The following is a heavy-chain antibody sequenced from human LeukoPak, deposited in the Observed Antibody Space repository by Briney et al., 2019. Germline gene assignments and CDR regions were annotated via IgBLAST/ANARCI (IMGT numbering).Heavy chain of an antibody. D-gene: IGHD3-22*01. Sequence: GESLKISCKGSAYSFTNYCIGWVRQMPGKGLEWMGIIYPVDSDTRYSPSFQGQATISADKSISTAYLQWSSLKASDTAMYYCARGHDRRAYYAYWGQRTLVTVS. CDR1: AYSFTNYC. CDR2: IYPVDSDT. J-gene: IGHJ4*02. V-gene: IGHV5-51*01. CDR3: ARGHDRRAYYAY.